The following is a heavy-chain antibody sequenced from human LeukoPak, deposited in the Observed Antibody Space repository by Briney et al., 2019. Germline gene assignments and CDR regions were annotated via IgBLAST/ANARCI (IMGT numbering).Heavy chain of an antibody. J-gene: IGHJ5*02. D-gene: IGHD3-16*01. V-gene: IGHV1-2*02. Sequence: ASVKVSCKASGYRFIGFYIHWVREAPGQGLEWVGWINPKNGGSNYAQKFQGRVTMTRDRSISTAYMELSRLTSDDTAVYYCARASFWESPINWFAPWGQGTLVTVSS. CDR1: GYRFIGFY. CDR2: INPKNGGS. CDR3: ARASFWESPINWFAP.